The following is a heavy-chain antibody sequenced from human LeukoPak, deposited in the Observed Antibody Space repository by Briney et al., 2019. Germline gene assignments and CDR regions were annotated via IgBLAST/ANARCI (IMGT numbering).Heavy chain of an antibody. Sequence: GGSLRLSCAASGFTFSSYAMSWVRQAPGKGLEWVSYISTSSSTIYYADSVKGRFTISRDNAKNSLYLQVNSLRAEDTAVYYCARDRDGDYVGDFDYWGQGTLVTVSS. CDR1: GFTFSSYA. D-gene: IGHD4-17*01. J-gene: IGHJ4*02. CDR2: ISTSSSTI. V-gene: IGHV3-48*01. CDR3: ARDRDGDYVGDFDY.